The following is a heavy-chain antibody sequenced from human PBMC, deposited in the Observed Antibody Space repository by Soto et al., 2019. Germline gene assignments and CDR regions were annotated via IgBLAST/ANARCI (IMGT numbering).Heavy chain of an antibody. CDR1: GGTFSSYA. CDR3: ALWLEQLVPSYGIDV. Sequence: QIQLVQSGAEVKKPGSSVKVSCKASGGTFSSYAISWVRQAPGQGLEWMGGIIPIFGTANYAQKFQGRVTITADESTSTAYMELSCLRAEDTAAYYCALWLEQLVPSYGIDVWGQGTTVTVSS. CDR2: IIPIFGTA. V-gene: IGHV1-69*12. D-gene: IGHD6-6*01. J-gene: IGHJ6*02.